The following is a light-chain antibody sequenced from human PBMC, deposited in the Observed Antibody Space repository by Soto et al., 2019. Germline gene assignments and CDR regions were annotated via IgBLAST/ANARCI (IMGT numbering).Light chain of an antibody. CDR1: QSVSSSY. CDR3: QQYGSSPQT. V-gene: IGKV3-20*01. J-gene: IGKJ1*01. CDR2: GAS. Sequence: EIVLTQSPATLSLSPGERATLSCRASQSVSSSYLASYQQKPGQAPRLLIYGASSRATGIPDRFSGSGSGTDFTLTISRLEPEDFAVYYCQQYGSSPQTFGQGTKVDIK.